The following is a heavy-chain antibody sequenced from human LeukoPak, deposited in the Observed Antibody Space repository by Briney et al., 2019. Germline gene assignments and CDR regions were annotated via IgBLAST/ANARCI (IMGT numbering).Heavy chain of an antibody. Sequence: SETLSLTCTVSGGSISSYYWSWIRQHAGKGLEWIGRIYTSGSTNYNPSLKSRVTMSVDTSKNQFSLKLSSVTAADTAVYYCARDRGQLLGNYYYYYYMDVWGKGTTVTVSS. CDR3: ARDRGQLLGNYYYYYYMDV. V-gene: IGHV4-4*07. J-gene: IGHJ6*03. CDR2: IYTSGST. CDR1: GGSISSYY. D-gene: IGHD6-19*01.